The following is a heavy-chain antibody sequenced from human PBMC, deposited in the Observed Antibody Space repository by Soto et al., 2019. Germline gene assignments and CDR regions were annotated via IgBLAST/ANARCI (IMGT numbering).Heavy chain of an antibody. CDR1: GFTFSSYG. V-gene: IGHV3-23*01. CDR3: VRNQWELLN. CDR2: ISGSDANT. D-gene: IGHD1-26*01. J-gene: IGHJ4*02. Sequence: EVQLLESGGGLVQPGGSLRLSCAATGFTFSSYGMSWVRQALGKGLEWVSSISGSDANTYYADSVKGRFTISRDNFKNTLYLQMNSLRAEDTAVYYCVRNQWELLNWGQGTLVTVSS.